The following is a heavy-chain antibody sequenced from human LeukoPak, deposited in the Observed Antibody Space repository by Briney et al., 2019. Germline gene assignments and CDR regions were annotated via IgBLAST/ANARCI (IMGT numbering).Heavy chain of an antibody. J-gene: IGHJ6*02. CDR3: AKDGDPRTNYYDFWSGYNPGHYYYYGMDV. Sequence: QPGGSLRLSCAASGFTFSSYAMSWVRQAPGKGLEWVSAISGSGGSTYYADSVKGRFTISRDNSKNTLYLQMNSLRAEDTAVYYCAKDGDPRTNYYDFWSGYNPGHYYYYGMDVWGQGTTVTVSS. CDR1: GFTFSSYA. D-gene: IGHD3-3*01. V-gene: IGHV3-23*01. CDR2: ISGSGGST.